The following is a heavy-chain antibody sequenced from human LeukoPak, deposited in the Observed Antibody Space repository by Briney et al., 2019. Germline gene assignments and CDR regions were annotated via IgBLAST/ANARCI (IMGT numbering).Heavy chain of an antibody. Sequence: PGGSVRLSCAASGFTFSSYAMSWVRQAPGKGLEWVSAISCSGGGTYYADSVKGRFTISRNNSKNTLYLQMNSLRAEDTAVYYCAKDTGSYYVFDYWGQGTLVTVSS. CDR3: AKDTGSYYVFDY. D-gene: IGHD1-26*01. CDR2: ISCSGGGT. CDR1: GFTFSSYA. V-gene: IGHV3-23*01. J-gene: IGHJ4*02.